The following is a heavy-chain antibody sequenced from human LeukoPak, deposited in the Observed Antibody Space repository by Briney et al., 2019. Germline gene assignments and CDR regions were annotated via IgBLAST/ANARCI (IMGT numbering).Heavy chain of an antibody. CDR1: GYTFTSYD. Sequence: GASVKVSCKASGYTFTSYDINWVRQATGQGLEWMGWMNPNSGNTGYAQKFQGRVTITRNTSISTAYMELSSLRSEDTAVYYCARVPKRSCCSSGGGTYYFDYWGQGTLVTVSS. CDR3: ARVPKRSCCSSGGGTYYFDY. D-gene: IGHD6-6*01. J-gene: IGHJ4*02. V-gene: IGHV1-8*03. CDR2: MNPNSGNT.